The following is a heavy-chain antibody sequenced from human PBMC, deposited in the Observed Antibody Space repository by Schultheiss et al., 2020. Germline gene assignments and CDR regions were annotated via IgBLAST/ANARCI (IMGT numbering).Heavy chain of an antibody. J-gene: IGHJ4*02. CDR3: AKDEGYCSGGSCFLLDPHFDY. V-gene: IGHV3-7*01. CDR2: IQEDGSEK. Sequence: GGSLRLSCAASGFSFSSSSMSWVRQAPGKGLEWVANIQEDGSEKHYDDSVRGRFTISRDNSKNTLYLQMNSLRAEDTAVYYCAKDEGYCSGGSCFLLDPHFDYWGQGTLVTVSS. D-gene: IGHD2-15*01. CDR1: GFSFSSSS.